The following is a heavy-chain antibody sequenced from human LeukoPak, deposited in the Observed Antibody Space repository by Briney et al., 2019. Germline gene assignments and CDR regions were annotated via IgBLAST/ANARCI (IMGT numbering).Heavy chain of an antibody. CDR2: VSDSGGGT. J-gene: IGHJ4*02. D-gene: IGHD6-19*01. V-gene: IGHV3-23*01. Sequence: PGGSLRLSCAASGFTFSSNAMTWVRQAPGKGLEWVSIVSDSGGGTYYADSVKGRFTISRDNSKNTLYLQMNSLRVEDTAVYYCAKGGRSGNHESRYYFDYWGQGTPVTVSS. CDR3: AKGGRSGNHESRYYFDY. CDR1: GFTFSSNA.